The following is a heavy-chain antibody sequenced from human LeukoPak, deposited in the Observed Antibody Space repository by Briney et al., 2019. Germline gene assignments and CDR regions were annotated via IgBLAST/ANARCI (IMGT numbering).Heavy chain of an antibody. CDR3: ARDHPTQDYYDSSGYYGY. Sequence: LETLSLTCAVYGGSFSGYYWSWIRQPPGKGLEWIGEINHSGSTNYNPSLKSRVTISVDTSKNQFSLKLSSVTAADTAVYYCARDHPTQDYYDSSGYYGYWGQGTLVTVSS. D-gene: IGHD3-22*01. V-gene: IGHV4-34*01. CDR1: GGSFSGYY. J-gene: IGHJ4*02. CDR2: INHSGST.